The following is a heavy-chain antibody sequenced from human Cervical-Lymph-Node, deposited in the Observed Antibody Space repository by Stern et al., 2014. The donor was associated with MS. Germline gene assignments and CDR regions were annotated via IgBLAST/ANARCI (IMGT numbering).Heavy chain of an antibody. Sequence: VQLEESGAEVKKPGASVKVSCKASGYTFTSYAMHWVRQAPGQRLEWMGWINAGNGNTKYSRKFQGRVTITRDTSASTAYMELSSLRSEDTAVYYCARGYDILTDGYGMDVWGQGTTVTVSS. D-gene: IGHD3-9*01. J-gene: IGHJ6*02. CDR3: ARGYDILTDGYGMDV. CDR1: GYTFTSYA. V-gene: IGHV1-3*01. CDR2: INAGNGNT.